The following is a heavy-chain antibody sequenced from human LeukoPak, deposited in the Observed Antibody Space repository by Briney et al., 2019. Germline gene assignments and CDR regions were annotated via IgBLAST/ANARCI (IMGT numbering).Heavy chain of an antibody. J-gene: IGHJ4*02. D-gene: IGHD3-3*01. CDR2: IYYSGST. CDR1: GGSFSGYY. CDR3: ARHDSDFWSGYASTFDY. Sequence: PSETLSLTCAVYGGSFSGYYWGWIRQPPGKGLEWIGSIYYSGSTYYNPSLKSRVTISVDTSKNQFSLKLSSVTAADTAVYYCARHDSDFWSGYASTFDYWGQGTLVTVSS. V-gene: IGHV4-39*01.